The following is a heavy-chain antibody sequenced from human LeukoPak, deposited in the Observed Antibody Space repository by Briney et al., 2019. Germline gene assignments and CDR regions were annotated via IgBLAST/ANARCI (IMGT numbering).Heavy chain of an antibody. D-gene: IGHD6-19*01. CDR1: GFTFSDHY. J-gene: IGHJ4*02. V-gene: IGHV3-72*01. CDR2: SRNKANGYTT. Sequence: PGGSLRLSCEASGFTFSDHYMEWVREAPGKGLEWVGRSRNKANGYTTEYAASVKGRFTISRDESKNSVFLQMNSLETEDTAVYYCARGSYSSGWDPGDYWGQGTLVTVSS. CDR3: ARGSYSSGWDPGDY.